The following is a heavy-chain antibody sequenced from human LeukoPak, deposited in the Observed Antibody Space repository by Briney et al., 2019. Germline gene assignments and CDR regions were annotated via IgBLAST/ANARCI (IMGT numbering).Heavy chain of an antibody. CDR2: INHSGST. CDR3: ARPRIAARSPFDY. V-gene: IGHV4-34*01. CDR1: GGSFSGYY. Sequence: SEPLSLTCAVYGGSFSGYYWSWIRQPPGKGLEWIGEINHSGSTNYNPSLKSRVTISVDTSKNQSSLKLSSVTAADTAVYYCARPRIAARSPFDYWGQGTLVTVSS. D-gene: IGHD6-6*01. J-gene: IGHJ4*02.